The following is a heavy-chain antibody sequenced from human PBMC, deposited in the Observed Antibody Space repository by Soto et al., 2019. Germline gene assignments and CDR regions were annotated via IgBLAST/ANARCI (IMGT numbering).Heavy chain of an antibody. CDR1: GFTFSSYP. V-gene: IGHV3-30-3*01. CDR3: ARSHSSSWHWFDP. CDR2: ISVNGNNI. Sequence: QVQLVESGGGVVQPGRSLRLSCAASGFTFSSYPMHRVRQAPGKGPEWVAVISVNGNNIHYGDSVKGRFTISRDNSKNTLYLQMSSLRVEDTAVYYCARSHSSSWHWFDPWGQGTLVTVSS. D-gene: IGHD6-13*01. J-gene: IGHJ5*02.